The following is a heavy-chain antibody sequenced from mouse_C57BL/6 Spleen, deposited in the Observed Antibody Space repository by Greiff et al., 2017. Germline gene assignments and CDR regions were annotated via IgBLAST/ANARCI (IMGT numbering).Heavy chain of an antibody. D-gene: IGHD4-1*01. J-gene: IGHJ2*01. V-gene: IGHV1-15*01. CDR3: RGNWERYFDY. CDR1: GYTFTDYE. Sequence: QVQLQQSGAELVRPGASVTLSCKASGYTFTDYEMHWVKQTPVHGLEWIGAIDPETGGTAYNQKFKGKAILTADKASSTAYMELRSLTSEDSAVYYCRGNWERYFDYWGQGTTLTVSS. CDR2: IDPETGGT.